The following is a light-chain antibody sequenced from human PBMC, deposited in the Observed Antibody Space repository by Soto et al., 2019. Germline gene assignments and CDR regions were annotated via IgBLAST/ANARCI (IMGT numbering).Light chain of an antibody. V-gene: IGKV3-20*01. Sequence: EIVLTQSPGTLSLSPGDRATFSCRASQTIASVSLAWYQQKPGQAPRLLIYDASSRAADIPDRFSGRGSGTDFTLTISRLEPGDRAVYFCQQYGNSPLTFGGGTKVEIK. CDR1: QTIASVS. J-gene: IGKJ4*01. CDR3: QQYGNSPLT. CDR2: DAS.